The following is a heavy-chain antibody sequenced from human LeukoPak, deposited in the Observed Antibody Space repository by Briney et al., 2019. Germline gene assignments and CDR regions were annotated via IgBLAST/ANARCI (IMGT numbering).Heavy chain of an antibody. Sequence: GGSLRLSCAASGFTVSSNYMSWVRQAPGKGLEWVSSITSSSSSIYSADSVKGRLTISRDNAKNSLYLEMNSLRDEDTAVYYCARDLAWGAYWGQGTLVTVSS. CDR2: ITSSSSSI. J-gene: IGHJ4*02. D-gene: IGHD4/OR15-4a*01. CDR1: GFTVSSNY. CDR3: ARDLAWGAY. V-gene: IGHV3-21*01.